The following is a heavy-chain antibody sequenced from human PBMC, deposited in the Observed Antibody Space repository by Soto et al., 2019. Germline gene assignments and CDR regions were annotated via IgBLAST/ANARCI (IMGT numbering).Heavy chain of an antibody. CDR1: GGSISSSSYY. CDR3: ARDLYCSSTSCYQYYYYMDV. CDR2: IYYSGST. D-gene: IGHD2-2*01. Sequence: SETLSLTCTVSGGSISSSSYYWGWIRQPPGKGLEWIGSIYYSGSTYYNPSLKGRVTISVDPSKNQFSLKLSSVTAADTAVYYCARDLYCSSTSCYQYYYYMDVWGKGTTVTVSS. V-gene: IGHV4-39*02. J-gene: IGHJ6*03.